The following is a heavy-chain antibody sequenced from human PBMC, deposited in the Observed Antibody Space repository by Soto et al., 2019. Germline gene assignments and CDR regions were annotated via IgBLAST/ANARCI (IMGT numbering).Heavy chain of an antibody. CDR3: AREWSAFDF. CDR1: GGSSSGQK. J-gene: IGHJ4*02. V-gene: IGHV4-59*11. Sequence: QVQLQESGPGLVKPSETLSLTCSVSGGSSSGQKWNWIRQPPGKGLEWIGYTYYSGSTNYNPSLEGRVTISVDTSKNLFSLKLTSATAADTAVYYCAREWSAFDFWGQGTLVTVSS. CDR2: TYYSGST. D-gene: IGHD2-15*01.